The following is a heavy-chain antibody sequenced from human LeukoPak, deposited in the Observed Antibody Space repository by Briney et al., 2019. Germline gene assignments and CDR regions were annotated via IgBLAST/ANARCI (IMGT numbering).Heavy chain of an antibody. CDR2: ISYDGSNK. CDR3: ARETPSSSIWEYFQH. CDR1: GFTFSSYG. D-gene: IGHD6-13*01. Sequence: GGSLRLSCAASGFTFSSYGMHWVRQAPGKGLEWVAVISYDGSNKYYADSVKGRFTISRDNSKNTLYLQMNSLRAEDTAVYYCARETPSSSIWEYFQHWGQGTLVTVSS. J-gene: IGHJ1*01. V-gene: IGHV3-30*03.